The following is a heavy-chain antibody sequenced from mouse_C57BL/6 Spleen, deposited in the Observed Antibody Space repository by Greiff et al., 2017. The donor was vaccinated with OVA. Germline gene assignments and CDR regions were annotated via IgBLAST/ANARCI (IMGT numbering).Heavy chain of an antibody. CDR1: GYTFTSYW. Sequence: VQLKQSGTVLARPGASVKMSCKTSGYTFTSYWMHWVKQRPGQGLEWIGAIYPGNSDTSYNQKFKGKAKLTAVTSASTAYMELSSLTNEDSAVYYCTWYTKRGDYFDYWGQGTTLTVSS. J-gene: IGHJ2*01. CDR3: TWYTKRGDYFDY. D-gene: IGHD1-1*02. V-gene: IGHV1-5*01. CDR2: IYPGNSDT.